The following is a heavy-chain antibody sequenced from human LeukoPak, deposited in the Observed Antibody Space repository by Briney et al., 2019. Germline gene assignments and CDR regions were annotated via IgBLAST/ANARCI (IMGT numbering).Heavy chain of an antibody. CDR1: GFTFSSYG. CDR2: ISYDGSNK. V-gene: IGHV3-30*18. J-gene: IGHJ6*02. CDR3: AKDQDVPTYGMDV. Sequence: GRSLRLSCAASGFTFSSYGMHWVRQAPGKGLEWVAVISYDGSNKYYADSVKGRFTIPRDNSKNTLYLQMNSLRAEDTAVYYCAKDQDVPTYGMDVWGQGTTVTVSS. D-gene: IGHD3-10*02.